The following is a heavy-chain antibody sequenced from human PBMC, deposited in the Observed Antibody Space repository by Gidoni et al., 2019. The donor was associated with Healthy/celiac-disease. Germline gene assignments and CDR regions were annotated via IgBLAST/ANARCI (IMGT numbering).Heavy chain of an antibody. CDR2: INHSGST. V-gene: IGHV4-34*01. Sequence: QVQLQQWGAGLLKPSETLSLTCAVYGGSFSGYYWSWIRQPPGKGLEWIGEINHSGSTNYNPSLKSRVTISVDTSKNQFSLKLSSVTAADTAVYYCARDFIVVVPAAMEGGMDVWGQGTTVTVSS. CDR3: ARDFIVVVPAAMEGGMDV. J-gene: IGHJ6*02. CDR1: GGSFSGYY. D-gene: IGHD2-2*01.